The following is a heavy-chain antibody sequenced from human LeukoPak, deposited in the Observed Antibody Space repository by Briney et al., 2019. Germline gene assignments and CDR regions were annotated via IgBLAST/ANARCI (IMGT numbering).Heavy chain of an antibody. V-gene: IGHV1-2*02. CDR2: INPNSGGT. D-gene: IGHD6-13*01. Sequence: ASVKVSCKASGYTFTGYYMHWMRQAPGQGLAWMGWINPNSGGTNYAQKFQGRVTMTRDTSISTAYMELSRLRSDDTAVYYCASGHLIAAAGKFDYWGQGTLVTVSS. J-gene: IGHJ4*02. CDR3: ASGHLIAAAGKFDY. CDR1: GYTFTGYY.